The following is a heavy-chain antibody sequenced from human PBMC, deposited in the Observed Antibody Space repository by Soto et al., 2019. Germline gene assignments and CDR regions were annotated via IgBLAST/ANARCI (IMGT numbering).Heavy chain of an antibody. D-gene: IGHD1-7*01. CDR3: ARDVNWNWIRRAFDI. Sequence: QVQLVQSGAEVKKPGASVKVSCKASGYTFTSYDINWVRQATGQGLEWMGWMNPNSGNTGYAQKFQGRVTMTRNTSISTAYMELSSLRSEDTAVYYCARDVNWNWIRRAFDIWVQGTMVTVSS. CDR1: GYTFTSYD. CDR2: MNPNSGNT. V-gene: IGHV1-8*01. J-gene: IGHJ3*02.